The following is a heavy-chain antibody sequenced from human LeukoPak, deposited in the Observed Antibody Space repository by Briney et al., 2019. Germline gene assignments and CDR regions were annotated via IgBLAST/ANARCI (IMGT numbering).Heavy chain of an antibody. CDR3: ARGRFGEPSFDS. V-gene: IGHV1-18*01. J-gene: IGHJ4*02. CDR1: GYTFTSYD. D-gene: IGHD3-10*01. Sequence: ASVKVSCKASGYTFTSYDISWVRQAPGQGLEWMGWISTYNGNTNYAQKLQGRVTMTTDTITTTAYMELRSLRSDDTAVYYCARGRFGEPSFDSWGQGTLVTVSS. CDR2: ISTYNGNT.